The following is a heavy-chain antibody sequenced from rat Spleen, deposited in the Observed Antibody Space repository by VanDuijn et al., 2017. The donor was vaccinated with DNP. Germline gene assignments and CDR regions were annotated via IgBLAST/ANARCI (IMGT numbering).Heavy chain of an antibody. CDR3: TRWETGAAFAY. J-gene: IGHJ2*01. Sequence: EVQLVESGGGLVQPGRSLKLSCAASGLTFSDYAMAWVRQAPKRGLEWVATIGSDGSRTYYRDSVKGRFTISRDNAISTLYLQVDSLRSEDTATYYCTRWETGAAFAYWGQGVMVTVSS. CDR2: IGSDGSRT. V-gene: IGHV5-17*01. CDR1: GLTFSDYA. D-gene: IGHD4-1*01.